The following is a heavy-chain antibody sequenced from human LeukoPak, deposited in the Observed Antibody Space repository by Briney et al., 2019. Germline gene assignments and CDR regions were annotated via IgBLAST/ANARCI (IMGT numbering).Heavy chain of an antibody. CDR3: TKLYLNYYDSSDK. CDR2: IKSKTDGWTT. J-gene: IGHJ4*02. D-gene: IGHD3-22*01. Sequence: GGSLRLSCAASGFTFSNAWMSWVRQAPGKGLEWVGRIKSKTDGWTTDYAAPVKGRFTISRDDSKDTLYLQMNSLKTEDTALYYCTKLYLNYYDSSDKWGQGTLVTVSS. V-gene: IGHV3-15*01. CDR1: GFTFSNAW.